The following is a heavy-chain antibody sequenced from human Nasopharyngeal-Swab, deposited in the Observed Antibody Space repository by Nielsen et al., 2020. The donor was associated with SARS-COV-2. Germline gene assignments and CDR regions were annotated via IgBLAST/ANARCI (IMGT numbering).Heavy chain of an antibody. J-gene: IGHJ6*03. CDR1: GFTFSSYG. Sequence: GGSLRLSCAASGFTFSSYGMHWVRQAPGKGLEWVAVISYDGSNKYYADSVKGRFTISRDNSKNTLYLQMNSLRAEDTAVYYRAKAGDYGDYSAHYYMDVWGKGTTVTVSS. V-gene: IGHV3-30*18. D-gene: IGHD4-17*01. CDR2: ISYDGSNK. CDR3: AKAGDYGDYSAHYYMDV.